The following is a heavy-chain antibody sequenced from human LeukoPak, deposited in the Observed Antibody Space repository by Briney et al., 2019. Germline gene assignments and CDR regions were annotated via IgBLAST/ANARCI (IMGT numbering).Heavy chain of an antibody. CDR3: AKPRIIGLGWAQFDY. J-gene: IGHJ4*02. V-gene: IGHV3-23*01. Sequence: GGSLRLSCVTSGFTFSRFGMTWVRQPPGKGLEWVASFDGNADGTYYADSVKGRCTISRDDSKNTLYLQMNSLRAEDTAIYYCAKPRIIGLGWAQFDYWGQGSLVTVSS. D-gene: IGHD2-15*01. CDR1: GFTFSRFG. CDR2: FDGNADGT.